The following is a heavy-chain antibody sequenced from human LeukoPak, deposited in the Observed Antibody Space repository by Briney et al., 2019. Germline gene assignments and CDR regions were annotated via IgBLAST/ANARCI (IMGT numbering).Heavy chain of an antibody. CDR2: IGPYTGDT. V-gene: IGHV1-18*01. CDR3: ARGASYYYDSSGYYPFDY. J-gene: IGHJ4*02. CDR1: GYKFDTYG. Sequence: ASVKVSCKSSGYKFDTYGISRLRQAPGEGLEWLGWIGPYTGDTKFAQKFQGRVTITTDESTSTAYMELSSLRSEDTAVYYCARGASYYYDSSGYYPFDYWGQGTLVTVSS. D-gene: IGHD3-22*01.